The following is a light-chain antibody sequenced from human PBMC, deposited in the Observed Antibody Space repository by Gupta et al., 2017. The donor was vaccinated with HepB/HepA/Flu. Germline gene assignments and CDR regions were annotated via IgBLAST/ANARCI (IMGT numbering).Light chain of an antibody. J-gene: IGKJ4*01. CDR3: QHLNTYPG. V-gene: IGKV1-9*01. CDR2: VAS. CDR1: QGISNF. Sequence: DIQLTQSPSFLSASVGDRVTITCRASQGISNFLAWYQQKPGKAPKLLIHVASTLQSGVPSRFSGSGSGTEFSLTISSLQPEDFATYHCQHLNTYPGFGGGTKVEIK.